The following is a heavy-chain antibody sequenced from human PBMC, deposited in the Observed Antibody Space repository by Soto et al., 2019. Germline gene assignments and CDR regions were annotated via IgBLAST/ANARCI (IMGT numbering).Heavy chain of an antibody. CDR3: ARAYYHDSSGYYRDKYYGMDV. CDR2: IIPLFGTA. D-gene: IGHD3-22*01. CDR1: GGTFSSYA. Sequence: ASVKVSCKASGGTFSSYAISWVRQAPGQGLEWMGGIIPLFGTANYAQKFQGRVTITADDSTGTAYMELSSLRSEDTAVYYCARAYYHDSSGYYRDKYYGMDVWGQGTTVTVSS. J-gene: IGHJ6*02. V-gene: IGHV1-69*13.